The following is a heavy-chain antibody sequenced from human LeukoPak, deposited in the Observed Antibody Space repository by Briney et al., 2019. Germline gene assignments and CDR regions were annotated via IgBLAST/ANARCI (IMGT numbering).Heavy chain of an antibody. Sequence: SETLSLTCTVSGGSISSYYWSWIRQPPGKGLEWIGYIYYSGSTNYNPSLKSRVTISVDTSKNHFSLKLRSVTAADTAVYYCARAYYDYVWGSYLDYWGQGTLVTVSS. CDR1: GGSISSYY. CDR3: ARAYYDYVWGSYLDY. J-gene: IGHJ4*02. V-gene: IGHV4-59*01. CDR2: IYYSGST. D-gene: IGHD3-16*02.